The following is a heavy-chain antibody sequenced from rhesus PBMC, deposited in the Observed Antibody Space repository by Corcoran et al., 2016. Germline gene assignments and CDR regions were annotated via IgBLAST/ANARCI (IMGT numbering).Heavy chain of an antibody. Sequence: QVQLQESGPGVVKPSETLSLTCAVSGGSISSGYYWGWIRQPPGKGREYIGYISGSTGSTYYNPSLKSRVTISKDTSKKQFSLKLSSVTAADTAVYYCARQDYGTNYGTGFDYWGQGVLVTVSS. CDR3: ARQDYGTNYGTGFDY. V-gene: IGHV4-99*01. D-gene: IGHD4-29*01. J-gene: IGHJ4*01. CDR2: ISGSTGST. CDR1: GGSISSGYY.